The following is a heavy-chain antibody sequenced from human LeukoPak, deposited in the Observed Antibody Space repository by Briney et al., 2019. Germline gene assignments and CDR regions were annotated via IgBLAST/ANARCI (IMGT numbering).Heavy chain of an antibody. V-gene: IGHV3-23*01. CDR3: AKAASSSWPSYYYGMDV. J-gene: IGHJ6*02. CDR2: ITGSGGNT. Sequence: GGSLRLSCAASGFIFSSYSMSWVRQAPGKGLEWVSVITGSGGNTYYADSVKGRFTISKDNSKNAVYLQMSSLRVDDTAVYYCAKAASSSWPSYYYGMDVWGQGTTVTVSS. D-gene: IGHD6-13*01. CDR1: GFIFSSYS.